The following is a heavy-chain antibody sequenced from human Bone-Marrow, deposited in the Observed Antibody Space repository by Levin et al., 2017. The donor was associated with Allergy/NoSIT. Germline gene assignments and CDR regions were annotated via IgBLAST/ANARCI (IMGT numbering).Heavy chain of an antibody. V-gene: IGHV3-48*02. J-gene: IGHJ4*02. CDR3: ARDPARGYYDSSGYSGDH. CDR2: ITSSGDGT. Sequence: GGSLRLSCAASCFTFRHYTMNWVRQAPGKGLEWVSCITSSGDGTYYADSVKGRFTISRDNAKNSLYLQLNRLRDEDTAMYYCARDPARGYYDSSGYSGDHWGQGTLVTVSS. D-gene: IGHD3-22*01. CDR1: CFTFRHYT.